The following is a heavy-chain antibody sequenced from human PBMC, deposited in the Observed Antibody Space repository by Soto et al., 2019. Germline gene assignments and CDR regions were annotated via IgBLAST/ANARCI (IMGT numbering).Heavy chain of an antibody. CDR2: MNPNSGHT. V-gene: IGHV1-8*01. J-gene: IGHJ4*02. CDR3: ARDLNWDYVFDY. D-gene: IGHD1-7*01. Sequence: ASVKVSCKASGYTFTSFDINWVRQATGQGLEWMGWMNPNSGHTGYAQKFQGRVTMTRDTSISTAYMELSSLRYEDTAVYYCARDLNWDYVFDYWGQGTLVTVSS. CDR1: GYTFTSFD.